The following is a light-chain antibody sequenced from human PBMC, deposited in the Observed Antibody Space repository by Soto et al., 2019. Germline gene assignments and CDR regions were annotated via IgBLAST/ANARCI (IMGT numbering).Light chain of an antibody. V-gene: IGLV2-14*01. CDR1: SSDLGGYNY. Sequence: QSALTQPASVSGSPGQSITISCTGPSSDLGGYNYVSWYQQHPGKAPKLMIYEVSNRPSGVSNRFSGSKSGNTASLTISGLQAEGEADYYCSSYTSSSIAYVFGTGTKVTVL. CDR2: EVS. CDR3: SSYTSSSIAYV. J-gene: IGLJ1*01.